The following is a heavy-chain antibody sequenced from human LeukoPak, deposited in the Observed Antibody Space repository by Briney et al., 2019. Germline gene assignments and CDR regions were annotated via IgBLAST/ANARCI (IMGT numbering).Heavy chain of an antibody. J-gene: IGHJ4*02. D-gene: IGHD6-25*01. CDR3: TIDPWPARPGY. CDR2: IKSKTDGGTT. V-gene: IGHV3-15*07. CDR1: GFTFSNAW. Sequence: GGSLRLSCAASGFTFSNAWMSWVRQAPGKGLEWVGRIKSKTDGGTTDYAAPVKGRFTISRDDSKNTLYLQMNSLKTEDTAVYYCTIDPWPARPGYWGQGTLVTVSS.